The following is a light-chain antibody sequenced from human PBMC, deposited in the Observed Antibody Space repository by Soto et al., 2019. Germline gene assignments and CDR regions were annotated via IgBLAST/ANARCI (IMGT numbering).Light chain of an antibody. CDR3: QSYDSSLSAPYV. V-gene: IGLV1-40*01. CDR2: GNN. Sequence: QSVLTQPPSVSGAPGRRVTISCTGRSSNIGAGYDEHWYQQLPGTAPKLLIYGNNNRPSGVPDRFSGSKSGTSASLAITGLQAEDEAHYYCQSYDSSLSAPYVFGTGTKVTVL. CDR1: SSNIGAGYD. J-gene: IGLJ1*01.